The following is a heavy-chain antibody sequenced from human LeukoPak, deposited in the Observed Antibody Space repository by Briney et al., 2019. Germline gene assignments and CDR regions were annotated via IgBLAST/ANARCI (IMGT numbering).Heavy chain of an antibody. D-gene: IGHD2-2*01. CDR2: INHSGST. Sequence: SETLSLTCAVYGGSLSGYYWSWIRQPPGKGLEWIGEINHSGSTNYNPSLKSRVTISVDTSKNQFSLKLSSVTAADTAVYYCARLPALWGQGTLVTVSS. J-gene: IGHJ4*02. CDR3: ARLPAL. CDR1: GGSLSGYY. V-gene: IGHV4-34*01.